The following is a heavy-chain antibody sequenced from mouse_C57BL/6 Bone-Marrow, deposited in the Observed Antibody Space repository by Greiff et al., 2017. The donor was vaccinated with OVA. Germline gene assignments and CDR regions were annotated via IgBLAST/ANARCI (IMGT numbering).Heavy chain of an antibody. V-gene: IGHV3-6*01. CDR3: AREDYGSSPYWYFDV. D-gene: IGHD1-1*01. Sequence: EVQLQESGPGLVKPSQSLSLTCSVTGSSITSGYYWNWIRQFPGNKLEWMGYISYDGSNNYNPSLKNRISITRDTSKNQFFLKLNSVTTEDTATYYCAREDYGSSPYWYFDVWGTGTTVTVSS. J-gene: IGHJ1*03. CDR2: ISYDGSN. CDR1: GSSITSGYY.